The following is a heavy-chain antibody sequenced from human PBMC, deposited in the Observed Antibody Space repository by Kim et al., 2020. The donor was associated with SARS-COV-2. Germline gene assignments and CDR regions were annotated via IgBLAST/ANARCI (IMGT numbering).Heavy chain of an antibody. J-gene: IGHJ4*02. Sequence: ADSVKGRFTISRDNAKNTLYLQMNSLRAEDTAVYYCARGSWDYGGNLGNYWGQGTLVTVSS. V-gene: IGHV3-74*01. CDR3: ARGSWDYGGNLGNY. D-gene: IGHD4-17*01.